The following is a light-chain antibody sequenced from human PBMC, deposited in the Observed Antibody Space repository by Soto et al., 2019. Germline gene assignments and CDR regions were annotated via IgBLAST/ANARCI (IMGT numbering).Light chain of an antibody. Sequence: EIEMTQSPATLSPAPGERVTLSCRASESVSTNLAWYQQKAGQAPRLLIYGASTRASGIPARCSGSGSGTDFTLTSSSLQSEDFAVYCCQQYSIWRTFGEGTKVEIK. CDR1: ESVSTN. CDR2: GAS. CDR3: QQYSIWRT. J-gene: IGKJ1*01. V-gene: IGKV3-15*01.